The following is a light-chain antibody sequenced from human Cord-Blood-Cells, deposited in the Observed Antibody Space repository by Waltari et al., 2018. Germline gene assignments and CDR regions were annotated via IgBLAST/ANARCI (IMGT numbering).Light chain of an antibody. CDR3: QKYNSAPFT. CDR2: ASS. Sequence: IQMTQSPSSLSASLGDRVTLTCRASHGICKYLAWYEYKPGKVPKLLLYASSTLPSGVPSRFGGSGPGTDVTLTISSLQPEDVATYCCQKYNSAPFTCGPGTKVDIK. V-gene: IGKV1-27*01. J-gene: IGKJ3*01. CDR1: HGICKY.